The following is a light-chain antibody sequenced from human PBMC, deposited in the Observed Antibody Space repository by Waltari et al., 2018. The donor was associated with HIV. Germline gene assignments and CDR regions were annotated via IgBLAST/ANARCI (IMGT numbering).Light chain of an antibody. Sequence: QSVLTQPASLSGSPGQSITISCAGSSSDIGAINYVSWYRHHPGEAPKLIIYDVAKRPSGVSDRFSASKAGEAASLTISGLQSEDEALYYCSSYTITNTWVFGGGTTLTVL. CDR2: DVA. CDR1: SSDIGAINY. J-gene: IGLJ3*02. V-gene: IGLV2-14*03. CDR3: SSYTITNTWV.